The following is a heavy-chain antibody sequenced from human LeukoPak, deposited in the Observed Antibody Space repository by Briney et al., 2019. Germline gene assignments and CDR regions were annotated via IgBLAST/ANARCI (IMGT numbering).Heavy chain of an antibody. CDR2: IYYSGST. J-gene: IGHJ4*02. CDR1: GGSISGYY. Sequence: SETLSLTCTVSGGSISGYYWSWIRQPPGKGLEWIGYIYYSGSTNYNPSLKSRVTISVDTSKNQFSLRLTSVTAADTAVYYYARQTGSGLFILPGGQGTLVTASS. CDR3: ARQTGSGLFILP. D-gene: IGHD3/OR15-3a*01. V-gene: IGHV4-59*08.